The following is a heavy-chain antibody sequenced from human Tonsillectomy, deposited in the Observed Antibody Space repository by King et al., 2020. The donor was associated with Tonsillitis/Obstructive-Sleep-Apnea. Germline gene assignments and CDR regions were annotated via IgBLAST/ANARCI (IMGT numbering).Heavy chain of an antibody. CDR1: GFTFSRYS. CDR3: ARDNGGEGSSGSSPALGFDI. J-gene: IGHJ3*02. Sequence: VQLVESGGGLVQPGGSLRLSCAVSGFTFSRYSMNWVRQAPGKGLEWVSYISSSSSTIYYADSVKGRFTISRDNAKNSLYLQMNSLRDEDTAVYYCARDNGGEGSSGSSPALGFDIWGQGTMVTVSS. D-gene: IGHD6-13*01. CDR2: ISSSSSTI. V-gene: IGHV3-48*02.